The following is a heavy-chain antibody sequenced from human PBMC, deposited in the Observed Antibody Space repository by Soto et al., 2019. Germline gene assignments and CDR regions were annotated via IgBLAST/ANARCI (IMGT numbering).Heavy chain of an antibody. D-gene: IGHD6-13*01. V-gene: IGHV3-30*18. Sequence: GGSLRLSCAASGFTFSSYGMHWVRQAPGKGLEWVAVISYDGRNKYYADSVKGRFTISRDNSKNTLYLQMNSLRAEDTAVYYCAKEWYSSPSAPFDYWGQGTLVTVSS. CDR2: ISYDGRNK. CDR3: AKEWYSSPSAPFDY. CDR1: GFTFSSYG. J-gene: IGHJ4*02.